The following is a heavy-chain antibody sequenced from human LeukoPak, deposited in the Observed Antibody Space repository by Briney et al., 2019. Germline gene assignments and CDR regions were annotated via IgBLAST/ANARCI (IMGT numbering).Heavy chain of an antibody. CDR2: IYPGDSDT. V-gene: IGHV5-51*01. Sequence: GGSLKISCKGSGYSFTSYWIGWVRQMPGKGLEWMGIIYPGDSDTRYSPSFQGQVTISADKSISTAYLQWSSLKASDTAMYYCARPGYCSGGSCYDFDYWGQGTLVTVSS. CDR3: ARPGYCSGGSCYDFDY. D-gene: IGHD2-15*01. J-gene: IGHJ4*02. CDR1: GYSFTSYW.